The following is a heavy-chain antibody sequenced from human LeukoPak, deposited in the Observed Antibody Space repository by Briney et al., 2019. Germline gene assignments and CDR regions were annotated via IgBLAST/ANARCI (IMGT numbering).Heavy chain of an antibody. V-gene: IGHV4-61*02. CDR2: IYTSGST. Sequence: SETLSLTCTVSGGSISSGSYYWSWIRQPAGKGLEWIGRIYTSGSTNYNPSLKSRVTISVDTSKNQFSLKLSSVTAADTAVYYCAGTSLVPAAPNWLDPWGQGTLVTVSS. CDR1: GGSISSGSYY. D-gene: IGHD2-2*01. CDR3: AGTSLVPAAPNWLDP. J-gene: IGHJ5*02.